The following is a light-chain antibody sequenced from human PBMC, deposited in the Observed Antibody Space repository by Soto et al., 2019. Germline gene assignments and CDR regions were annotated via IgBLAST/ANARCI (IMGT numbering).Light chain of an antibody. V-gene: IGKV1-5*01. CDR3: QQYNSYSWT. J-gene: IGKJ1*01. CDR2: DAS. CDR1: QSISSW. Sequence: DIQMTQSPSTLSAYVGDRVTITCRASQSISSWLAWYQQKPGKAPKLLIYDASSLESGVPSRFSGSGSGTEFTLTISSLQPVDFANYYCQQYNSYSWTFGQGTNVEIK.